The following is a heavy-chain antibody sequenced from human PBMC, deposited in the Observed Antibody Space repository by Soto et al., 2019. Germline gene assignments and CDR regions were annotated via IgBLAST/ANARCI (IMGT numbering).Heavy chain of an antibody. CDR1: GGSVSSGSYY. Sequence: QVQLQESGPGLVKPSETLSLTCTVSGGSVSSGSYYWSWIRQPPGKGLEWIGYIYYSGSTNYNPSLKSRVTISVDTSKNQISLKLSSVTAADTAVYYCARETRYYDFWSGYPSDYYYGMDVWGQGTTVTGSS. D-gene: IGHD3-3*01. CDR3: ARETRYYDFWSGYPSDYYYGMDV. J-gene: IGHJ6*02. V-gene: IGHV4-61*01. CDR2: IYYSGST.